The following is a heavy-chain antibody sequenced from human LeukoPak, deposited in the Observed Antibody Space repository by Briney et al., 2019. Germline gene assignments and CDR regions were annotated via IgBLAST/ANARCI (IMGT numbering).Heavy chain of an antibody. V-gene: IGHV4-30-4*01. D-gene: IGHD6-13*01. J-gene: IGHJ4*02. Sequence: PSQTLSLTCTVSGGSISSGDYYWSWIRQPPGKGLEWIGYIYYSGSTYYNPSLKSRVTISVDTSKNQFSLKLSSVTAADTAVYYCARVGAAAGTVSYWGQGTLVTVSS. CDR1: GGSISSGDYY. CDR3: ARVGAAAGTVSY. CDR2: IYYSGST.